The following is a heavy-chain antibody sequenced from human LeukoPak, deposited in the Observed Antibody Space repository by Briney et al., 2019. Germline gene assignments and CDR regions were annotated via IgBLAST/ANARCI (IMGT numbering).Heavy chain of an antibody. CDR2: IKQDGSEK. CDR1: GFTFSSYW. V-gene: IGHV3-7*01. J-gene: IGHJ6*03. CDR3: ARDPYSGAYGDTYYYYMDV. Sequence: PGGSLRLSCAASGFTFSSYWMSWVRQAPGKGLEWVANIKQDGSEKYYVDSVKGRFTISRDNARNSLYLQMNSLRAEDTAVYYCARDPYSGAYGDTYYYYMDVWGKGTTVTISS. D-gene: IGHD1-26*01.